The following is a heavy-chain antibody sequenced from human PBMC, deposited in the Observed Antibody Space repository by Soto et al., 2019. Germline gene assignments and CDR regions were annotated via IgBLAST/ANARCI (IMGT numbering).Heavy chain of an antibody. D-gene: IGHD3-9*01. CDR2: ISAYNGNT. CDR3: ARNTHLFYDVLTGYYRPSDFDY. CDR1: GYTFTSYG. V-gene: IGHV1-18*01. Sequence: ASVKVSCKASGYTFTSYGISWVRQAPGQGLEWMGWISAYNGNTNYAHKFQDRVTMTTDTSTTTVYMELSSLRSEDTAMYFCARNTHLFYDVLTGYYRPSDFDYWGQGTLVTVS. J-gene: IGHJ4*02.